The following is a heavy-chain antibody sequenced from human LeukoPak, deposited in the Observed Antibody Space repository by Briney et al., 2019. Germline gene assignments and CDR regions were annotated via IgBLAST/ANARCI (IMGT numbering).Heavy chain of an antibody. CDR2: IIPILGIA. CDR1: GATFSSYA. V-gene: IGHV1-69*04. D-gene: IGHD1-7*01. J-gene: IGHJ6*02. Sequence: GSSVKVSCKASGATFSSYAISWVRQAPGQGLEWMGRIIPILGIANYAQKFQGRVTITADKSTSTAYMELSSLRSEDTAVYYCARGTSPYGMDVWGQGTTVTVSS. CDR3: ARGTSPYGMDV.